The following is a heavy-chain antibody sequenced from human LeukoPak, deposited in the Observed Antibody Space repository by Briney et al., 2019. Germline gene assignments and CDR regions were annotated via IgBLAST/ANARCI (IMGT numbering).Heavy chain of an antibody. V-gene: IGHV3-21*01. Sequence: PGGSLRLSCAASGFTFSSYSMNWVRQAPGKGLEWVSSIRSSSSYIYYADSVKGRFTISRDNAKKSLYLQMNSLRAEDTAVYYCARGGGSSWYPYYYYGMDVWGQGTTVTVSS. D-gene: IGHD6-13*01. J-gene: IGHJ6*02. CDR2: IRSSSSYI. CDR1: GFTFSSYS. CDR3: ARGGGSSWYPYYYYGMDV.